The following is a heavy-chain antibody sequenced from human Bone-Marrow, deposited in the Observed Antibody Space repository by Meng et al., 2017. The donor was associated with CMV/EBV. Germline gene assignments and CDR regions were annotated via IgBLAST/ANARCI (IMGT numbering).Heavy chain of an antibody. J-gene: IGHJ6*01. Sequence: SETLSLTCTVSGGSISSYYWSWIRQPPGKGLEWIGYIYYSGSTNYNPSLKSRVTISVDTSKNQFSLKLSSVTAADTAVYYCARDRVYYDFWSGYSSGMDVWGQGTTVTGSS. CDR2: IYYSGST. CDR1: GGSISSYY. V-gene: IGHV4-59*01. D-gene: IGHD3-3*01. CDR3: ARDRVYYDFWSGYSSGMDV.